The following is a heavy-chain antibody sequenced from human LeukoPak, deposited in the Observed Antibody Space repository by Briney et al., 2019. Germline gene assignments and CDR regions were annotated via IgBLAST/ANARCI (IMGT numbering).Heavy chain of an antibody. CDR2: IRGSGGST. CDR1: GGSFSGYY. CDR3: AKNLIVVVITEGFDY. V-gene: IGHV3-23*01. Sequence: ETLSLTCAVYGGSFSGYYWSWVRQAPGKGLEWVSAIRGSGGSTYYADSVKGRFAISRDNSKNTLYLQMNSLRAEDTAVYYCAKNLIVVVITEGFDYWGQGTLVTVSS. D-gene: IGHD3-22*01. J-gene: IGHJ4*02.